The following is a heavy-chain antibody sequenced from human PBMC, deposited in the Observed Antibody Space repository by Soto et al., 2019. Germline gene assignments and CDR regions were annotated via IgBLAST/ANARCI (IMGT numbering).Heavy chain of an antibody. Sequence: GGSLRLSCAASGFTFSGSAMHWVRQASGKGLEWVGRIRSKANSYATAYAASVKGRFTISRDDSKNTAYLQMNSLKTEDTAVYYCTRLEGSGSYYRAFDIWGQGTMVTVSS. CDR1: GFTFSGSA. V-gene: IGHV3-73*01. J-gene: IGHJ3*02. D-gene: IGHD1-26*01. CDR3: TRLEGSGSYYRAFDI. CDR2: IRSKANSYAT.